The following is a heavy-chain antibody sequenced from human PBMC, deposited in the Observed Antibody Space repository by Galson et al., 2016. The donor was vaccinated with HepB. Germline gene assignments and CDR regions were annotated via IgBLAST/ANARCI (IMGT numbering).Heavy chain of an antibody. J-gene: IGHJ5*02. CDR1: GAFISSSRYY. V-gene: IGHV4-39*01. CDR3: ARPYDFWSGHSWFDP. Sequence: ETLSLTCTVSGAFISSSRYYWAWIRQPPGKGLEWIGSTYYSGSTYYNPSLQSRVTISVDTSKNQFSLKLRSVTAADTAVYYCARPYDFWSGHSWFDPWGQGTLVTVSS. D-gene: IGHD3-3*01. CDR2: TYYSGST.